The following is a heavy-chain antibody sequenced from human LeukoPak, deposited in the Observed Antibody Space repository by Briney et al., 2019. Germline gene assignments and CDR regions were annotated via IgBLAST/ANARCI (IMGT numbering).Heavy chain of an antibody. J-gene: IGHJ4*02. CDR3: ARGDYDFWSGPPS. CDR2: IKQDGSEK. Sequence: PGGSLRLSCAASGFTFSSYGMHWVRQAPGKGLEWVANIKQDGSEKYYVDSVKGRFTISRDNAKNSLYLQMNSLRAEDTAVYYCARGDYDFWSGPPSGGQGTLVTVPS. V-gene: IGHV3-7*01. D-gene: IGHD3-3*01. CDR1: GFTFSSYG.